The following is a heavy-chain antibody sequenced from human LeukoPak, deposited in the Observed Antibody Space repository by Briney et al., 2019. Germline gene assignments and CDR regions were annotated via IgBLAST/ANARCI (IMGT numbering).Heavy chain of an antibody. V-gene: IGHV3-23*01. J-gene: IGHJ6*03. CDR1: GFTFSSYA. Sequence: GGSLRLSCAASGFTFSSYAMSWVRQAPGKGLEWVSAISGSGGSTYYADSVKGRFTISRDNSKNTLYLQMNSLRAEDTAVYYCAKDGAWDFWSGYYNPPSYYYYMDVWGKGTTVTVSS. CDR2: ISGSGGST. CDR3: AKDGAWDFWSGYYNPPSYYYYMDV. D-gene: IGHD3-3*01.